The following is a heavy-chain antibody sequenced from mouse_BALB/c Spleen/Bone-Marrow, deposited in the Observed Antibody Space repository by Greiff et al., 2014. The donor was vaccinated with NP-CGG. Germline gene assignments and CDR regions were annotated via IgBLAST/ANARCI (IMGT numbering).Heavy chain of an antibody. J-gene: IGHJ4*01. CDR2: ISDGGSYT. CDR1: GFTFSDYY. Sequence: EVKVVESGGGLVKPGGSLKLSCAASGFTFSDYYMYWVRQTPEKRLEWVATISDGGSYTYYPDSVKGRFTISRDIAKNNLYLQMSSLNSEDTAMYYCARDRGVQGYAMDYWGQGTSVTVSS. D-gene: IGHD2-14*01. V-gene: IGHV5-4*02. CDR3: ARDRGVQGYAMDY.